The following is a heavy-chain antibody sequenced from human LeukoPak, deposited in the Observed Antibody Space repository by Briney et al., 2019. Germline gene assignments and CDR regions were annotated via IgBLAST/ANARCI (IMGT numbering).Heavy chain of an antibody. Sequence: GGSLRLSCAASGFTFSSYAMSWVRQAPVKGLEWVSAISGSGGSTYYADSVKGRFTISRDNSKNTLYLQMNSLRAEDTAVYYCAKRGVDYYGSSDYFDYWGQGTLVTVSS. J-gene: IGHJ4*02. V-gene: IGHV3-23*01. CDR2: ISGSGGST. D-gene: IGHD3-22*01. CDR1: GFTFSSYA. CDR3: AKRGVDYYGSSDYFDY.